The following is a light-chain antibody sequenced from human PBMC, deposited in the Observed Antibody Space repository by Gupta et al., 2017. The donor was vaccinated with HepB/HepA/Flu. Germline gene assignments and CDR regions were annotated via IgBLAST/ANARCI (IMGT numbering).Light chain of an antibody. V-gene: IGLV1-40*01. J-gene: IGLJ1*01. CDR1: SPNIGAGYD. Sequence: QSVLTQPPSVSGAPGQRVTISCPGSSPNIGAGYDVHWYQQLPGTAPKLLIYGNSNRPSGVPDRFSGSKSGTSASLAITGLQAEDEADYYCQSYDSSLSAPYVFGTGTKVTVL. CDR2: GNS. CDR3: QSYDSSLSAPYV.